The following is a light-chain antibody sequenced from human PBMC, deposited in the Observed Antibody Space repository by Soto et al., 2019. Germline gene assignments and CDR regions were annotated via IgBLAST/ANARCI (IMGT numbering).Light chain of an antibody. CDR2: AAS. Sequence: DSQMTQVTSSLSTSVADRVPLTCRASQRISTFLAWYQQKPGKAPRLLIYAASRLESGVPARFSGSGSETDFTLTISSLQPDDFGTYYCQHCYAYSQAFGQGTKVDIK. CDR3: QHCYAYSQA. CDR1: QRISTF. J-gene: IGKJ1*01. V-gene: IGKV1-39*01.